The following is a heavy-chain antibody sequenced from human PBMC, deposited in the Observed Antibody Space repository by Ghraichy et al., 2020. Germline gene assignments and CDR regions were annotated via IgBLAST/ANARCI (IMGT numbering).Heavy chain of an antibody. CDR3: ATALWRDLTVVTNPLDS. CDR2: ISFDGSDT. J-gene: IGHJ4*02. V-gene: IGHV3-30*03. D-gene: IGHD2-21*02. Sequence: GESLRLSCAASGFTFSRYGMHWARQAPGKGLEWVADISFDGSDTYYADSVKGRFTVSRDNSKSTLYLQMNSLRAEDTALYYCATALWRDLTVVTNPLDSWGPGTLVTVSS. CDR1: GFTFSRYG.